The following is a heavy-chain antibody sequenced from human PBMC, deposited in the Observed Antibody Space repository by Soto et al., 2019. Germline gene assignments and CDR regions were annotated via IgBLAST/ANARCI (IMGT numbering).Heavy chain of an antibody. V-gene: IGHV3-7*05. Sequence: EVQLVESGGGLVQPGGSLRLSCAASGFTFSSYWMSWVRQAPGKGLEWVANIKQDGSEKYYVDSVKGRFTISRDNAKNSLYLQMNSLRAEDTAVYYCARDVSSMTTQSDYYYYGMDVWGQGTTVTVSS. J-gene: IGHJ6*02. CDR1: GFTFSSYW. D-gene: IGHD4-17*01. CDR2: IKQDGSEK. CDR3: ARDVSSMTTQSDYYYYGMDV.